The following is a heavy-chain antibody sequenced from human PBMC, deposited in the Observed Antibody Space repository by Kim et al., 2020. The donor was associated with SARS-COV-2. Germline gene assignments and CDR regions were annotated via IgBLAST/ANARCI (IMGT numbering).Heavy chain of an antibody. V-gene: IGHV1-2*02. J-gene: IGHJ5*02. CDR3: ARAIWFGESYNWFDP. Sequence: QKFQGRVTMTRDTSISTAYMELSRLRSDDTAVYYCARAIWFGESYNWFDPWGQGTLVTVSS. D-gene: IGHD3-10*01.